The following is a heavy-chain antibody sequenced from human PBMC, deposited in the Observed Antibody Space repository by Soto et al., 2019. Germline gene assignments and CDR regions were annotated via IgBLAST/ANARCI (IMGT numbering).Heavy chain of an antibody. CDR3: ARGDRDYCRTPTCPYFDF. Sequence: ASVKVSCKASGYTFSTYGISWVRQAPGQGLEWMGWISPYNGNTHYPLNLQGRVTVTTDTSTSTAYMELRDLRSDDTAIYYCARGDRDYCRTPTCPYFDFWGQGTLVTVSS. V-gene: IGHV1-18*01. CDR2: ISPYNGNT. D-gene: IGHD2-2*01. CDR1: GYTFSTYG. J-gene: IGHJ4*02.